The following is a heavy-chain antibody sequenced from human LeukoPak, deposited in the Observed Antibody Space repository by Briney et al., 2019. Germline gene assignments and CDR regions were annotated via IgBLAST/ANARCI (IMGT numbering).Heavy chain of an antibody. Sequence: PGGSLRLSCAASGFTFSDFYMTWIRQAPGKGLEGISYITSACSTYYAGSVKGRFTISRDNAKTSLFLQMNKLGAEDTAVYSCARDRGSHRSSINSGAFDIWGQGTMVTVSS. V-gene: IGHV3-11*04. CDR3: ARDRGSHRSSINSGAFDI. CDR1: GFTFSDFY. D-gene: IGHD6-6*01. J-gene: IGHJ3*02. CDR2: ITSACST.